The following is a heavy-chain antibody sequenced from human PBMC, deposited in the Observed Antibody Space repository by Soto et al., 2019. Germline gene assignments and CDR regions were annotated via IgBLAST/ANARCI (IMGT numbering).Heavy chain of an antibody. J-gene: IGHJ5*02. CDR1: GGTFSSYA. CDR3: ARDVMITFGGVFNWFDP. Sequence: GASVKVSCKASGGTFSSYAISWVRQAPGQGLEWMGWISPFNGNTNYGQTHQGRVTMTTDSSTSTAYMELRSFIFYDTAFYYCARDVMITFGGVFNWFDPWGQGTLVTVSS. V-gene: IGHV1-18*01. D-gene: IGHD3-16*01. CDR2: ISPFNGNT.